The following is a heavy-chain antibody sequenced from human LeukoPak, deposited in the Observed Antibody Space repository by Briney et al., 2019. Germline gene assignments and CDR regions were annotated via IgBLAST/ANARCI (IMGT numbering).Heavy chain of an antibody. V-gene: IGHV3-20*04. J-gene: IGHJ4*02. D-gene: IGHD5-18*01. Sequence: GGSLRLSCAASGFTFDDYSMSWVRQAPGKGLEWVSGINWNGGSTRYADSVKGRFTISRDNAKNSLYLQMNSRRAEDTAVYYCAVQRTLWQQVLDHWGQGTLVTVSS. CDR1: GFTFDDYS. CDR2: INWNGGST. CDR3: AVQRTLWQQVLDH.